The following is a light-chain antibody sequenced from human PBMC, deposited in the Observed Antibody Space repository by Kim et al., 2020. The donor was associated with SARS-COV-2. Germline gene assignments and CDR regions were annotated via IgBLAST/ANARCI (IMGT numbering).Light chain of an antibody. CDR1: QGISSK. CDR2: AAS. V-gene: IGKV1-9*01. CDR3: QQLHAYPVT. Sequence: DIQLTQSPSFLSASVGDRVTITCRASQGISSKLGWYQQKPGKAPKVLIYAASILQGGVPSRFSGSGSGTEFTLTISSLQPQDFATYYCQQLHAYPVTFGQGTRLEIK. J-gene: IGKJ5*01.